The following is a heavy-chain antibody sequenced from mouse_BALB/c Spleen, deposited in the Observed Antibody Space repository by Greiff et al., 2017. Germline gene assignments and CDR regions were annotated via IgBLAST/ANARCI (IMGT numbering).Heavy chain of an antibody. D-gene: IGHD2-4*01. J-gene: IGHJ3*01. Sequence: VMLVESGPGLVAPSQSLSITCTVSGFSLTSYGVHWVRQPPGKGLEWLGVIWAGGSTNYNSALMSRLSISKDNSKSQVFLKMNSLQTDDTAMYYCARDEGDYDWFAYWGQGTLVTVSA. CDR3: ARDEGDYDWFAY. CDR2: IWAGGST. CDR1: GFSLTSYG. V-gene: IGHV2-9*02.